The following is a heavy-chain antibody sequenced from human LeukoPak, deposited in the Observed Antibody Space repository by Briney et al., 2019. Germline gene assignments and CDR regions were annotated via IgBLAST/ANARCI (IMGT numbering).Heavy chain of an antibody. CDR3: ARPNCSGGSCYSGIGDYYYYMDV. D-gene: IGHD2-15*01. Sequence: PGGSLRLSCAASGFTFSSYEMNWVRQAPGKGLEWVANIKQDGSEKYYVDSVKGRFTISRDNAKNSLYLQMNSLRAEDTALYYCARPNCSGGSCYSGIGDYYYYMDVWGKGTTVTVSS. V-gene: IGHV3-7*03. J-gene: IGHJ6*03. CDR2: IKQDGSEK. CDR1: GFTFSSYE.